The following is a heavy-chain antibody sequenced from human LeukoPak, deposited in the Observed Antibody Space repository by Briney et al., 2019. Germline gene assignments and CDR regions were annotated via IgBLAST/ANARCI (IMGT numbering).Heavy chain of an antibody. CDR3: ARTGEGYCSGGSCYFCDY. J-gene: IGHJ4*02. V-gene: IGHV3-49*04. D-gene: IGHD2-15*01. CDR1: GFTFGDYA. CDR2: IRSQAYGVTT. Sequence: GGSLRLSCTASGFTFGDYAMSWVRQAPGKGLEWVAVIRSQAYGVTTQYAASVKGRFTISRDDSKSIAYLQMNSLKLEDTAVYHCARTGEGYCSGGSCYFCDYWGQGTLVTVSS.